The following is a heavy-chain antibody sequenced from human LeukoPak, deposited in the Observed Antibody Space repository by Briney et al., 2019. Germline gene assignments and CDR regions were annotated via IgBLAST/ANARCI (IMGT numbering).Heavy chain of an antibody. J-gene: IGHJ6*03. V-gene: IGHV3-21*01. CDR3: ARHLRYCSSTSCYIYYYMDV. CDR1: GFTFSSYS. Sequence: GGSLRLSCAASGFTFSSYSMNWVRQAPGKGLEWVSSISSSSSYIYYADLVKGRFTISRDNAKNSLYLQMNSLRAEDTAVYYCARHLRYCSSTSCYIYYYMDVWGKGTTVTVSS. D-gene: IGHD2-2*02. CDR2: ISSSSSYI.